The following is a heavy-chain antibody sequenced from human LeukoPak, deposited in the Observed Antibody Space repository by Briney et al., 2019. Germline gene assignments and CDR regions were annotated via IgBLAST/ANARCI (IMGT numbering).Heavy chain of an antibody. J-gene: IGHJ4*02. V-gene: IGHV1-2*06. CDR2: INPNSGGT. Sequence: ASVKVSCKAPGYTFTGYYMHWVRQAPGQGLEWMGRINPNSGGTNYAQKFQGRVTMTRDTSISTAYLQWSSLKASDTAMYYCARHRDCSSTSCYLDYWGQGTLVTVSS. CDR3: ARHRDCSSTSCYLDY. CDR1: GYTFTGYY. D-gene: IGHD2-2*01.